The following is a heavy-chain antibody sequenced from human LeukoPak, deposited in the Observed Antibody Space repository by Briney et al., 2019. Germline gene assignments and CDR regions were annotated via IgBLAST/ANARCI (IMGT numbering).Heavy chain of an antibody. J-gene: IGHJ4*02. CDR2: IKKDGSEK. D-gene: IGHD3-22*01. Sequence: GGSLRLSCAASGFTFSDYWMTWVRQASGKRLEWVANIKKDGSEKYYVDSVKGRFTISRDSAKKSLYLQMNSLIAEDTAVYYCARGRFYYDGSAAHYYLDYWGQGTLVTVSS. CDR3: ARGRFYYDGSAAHYYLDY. V-gene: IGHV3-7*01. CDR1: GFTFSDYW.